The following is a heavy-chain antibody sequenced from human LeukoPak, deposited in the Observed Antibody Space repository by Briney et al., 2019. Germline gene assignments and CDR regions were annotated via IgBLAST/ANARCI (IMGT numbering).Heavy chain of an antibody. V-gene: IGHV3-21*01. D-gene: IGHD4-17*01. J-gene: IGHJ5*02. CDR2: ISTTSRHI. CDR1: GLTLSSYR. CDR3: ARDLAPTTILARWFDR. Sequence: PGGSLRLSCAASGLTLSSYRMNWVRQAPGKGLELISSISTTSRHIHYADSLKGRFTIPRDNAQNSLFLQMDSLRAENTAIYYCARDLAPTTILARWFDRWGQGTMVTVSS.